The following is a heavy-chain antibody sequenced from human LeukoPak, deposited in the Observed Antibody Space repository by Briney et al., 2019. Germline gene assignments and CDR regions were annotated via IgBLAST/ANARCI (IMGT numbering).Heavy chain of an antibody. CDR2: VYSDDTT. CDR3: ARGGGYYAIDY. V-gene: IGHV3-53*01. D-gene: IGHD1-26*01. CDR1: GFTVNSNY. J-gene: IGHJ4*02. Sequence: GGSLRLSCAASGFTVNSNYMNWVRQAPGKGLEWVSVVYSDDTTYYADSVKGRFTISRDNSKNSLYLQMNNLRAEDTAVYYCARGGGYYAIDYWGQGTLVTVSS.